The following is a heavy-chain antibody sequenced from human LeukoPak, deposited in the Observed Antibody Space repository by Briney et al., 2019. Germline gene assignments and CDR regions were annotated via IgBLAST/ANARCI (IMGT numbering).Heavy chain of an antibody. Sequence: GGSLRLSCAASGFTFSSYGMHWVRQAPGKGLEWVAVISYDGRNKYYADSVKGRFTISRDNSKNTLYLQMNSLRAEDTAVYYCAKATPPRDGSNPDYWGQGTLVTVSS. V-gene: IGHV3-30*18. CDR2: ISYDGRNK. D-gene: IGHD5-24*01. CDR1: GFTFSSYG. CDR3: AKATPPRDGSNPDY. J-gene: IGHJ4*02.